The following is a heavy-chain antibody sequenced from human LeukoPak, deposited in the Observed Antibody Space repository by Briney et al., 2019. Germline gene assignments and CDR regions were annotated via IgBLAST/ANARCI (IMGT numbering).Heavy chain of an antibody. J-gene: IGHJ5*02. V-gene: IGHV4-38-2*02. Sequence: SETLSLTCTVSGYSISSGYYWGWIRQPPGKGLEWIGSISHSGSTYYNPSLKSRVTISVDTSKNQFSLKLSSVTAADTAVYYCARPHSYYYDSSGYDWFDPWGQGTLVTVSS. CDR3: ARPHSYYYDSSGYDWFDP. CDR2: ISHSGST. D-gene: IGHD3-22*01. CDR1: GYSISSGYY.